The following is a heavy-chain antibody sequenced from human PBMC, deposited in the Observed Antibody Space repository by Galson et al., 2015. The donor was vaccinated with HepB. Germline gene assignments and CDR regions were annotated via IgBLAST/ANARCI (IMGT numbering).Heavy chain of an antibody. D-gene: IGHD3-3*01. CDR2: IKEDGSEK. V-gene: IGHV3-7*01. J-gene: IGHJ6*02. Sequence: SLRLSCAASGFTFSRYWMSWVRQAPGKGLEWVANIKEDGSEKYYVDSVKGRFAISRDNAENSSYLQMNSLRADDTAVYYCARDPGRPRLRFLFTVNTKDYVMDGWGQGTTVTASS. CDR1: GFTFSRYW. CDR3: ARDPGRPRLRFLFTVNTKDYVMDG.